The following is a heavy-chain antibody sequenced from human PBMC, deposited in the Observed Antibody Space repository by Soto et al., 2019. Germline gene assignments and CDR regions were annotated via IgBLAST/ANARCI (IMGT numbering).Heavy chain of an antibody. D-gene: IGHD3-10*01. CDR3: ARRQNSLVRGAKAFDI. CDR1: GLSLITSGVG. Sequence: QITLKESGPTLVKPTQTLTLTCTFSGLSLITSGVGVGWIRQPPGKALEWLALIYWDGDKRYSPSLKSRLTITKDTPKKQVVLTMNSMDHVDTGTYYCARRQNSLVRGAKAFDIWGQGTIVTVSS. J-gene: IGHJ3*02. V-gene: IGHV2-5*02. CDR2: IYWDGDK.